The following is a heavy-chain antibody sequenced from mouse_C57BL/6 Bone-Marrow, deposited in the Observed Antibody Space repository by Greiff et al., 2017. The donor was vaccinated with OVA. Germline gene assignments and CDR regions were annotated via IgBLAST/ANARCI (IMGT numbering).Heavy chain of an antibody. V-gene: IGHV1-81*01. CDR2: IYPRSGNT. CDR1: GYTFTSYG. CDR3: ARSGSAGGAGFAN. D-gene: IGHD3-1*01. Sequence: QVQLQQSGAELARPGASVKLSCKASGYTFTSYGISWVKQRTGQGLEWIGEIYPRSGNTYYNEKFKGKATLTADKSSSTAYMELRSLTSEDSAVYFCARSGSAGGAGFANWGQGTLAHVSA. J-gene: IGHJ3*01.